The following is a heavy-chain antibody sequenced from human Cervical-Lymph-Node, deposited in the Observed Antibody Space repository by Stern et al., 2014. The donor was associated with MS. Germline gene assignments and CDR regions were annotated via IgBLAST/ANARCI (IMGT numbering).Heavy chain of an antibody. CDR2: IYPGESDT. V-gene: IGHV5-51*01. J-gene: IGHJ6*02. CDR1: GYSFTKYW. D-gene: IGHD6-13*01. Sequence: VQLVQSGAEVKKPGESLKISCKGSGYSFTKYWIGWVRQMPGKGLEWMGVIYPGESDTSYSPSFQGRVTISADKSISTAYLQWSSLKAADTAMYYCARHRQQTLYGMDVWGQGTTVTVSS. CDR3: ARHRQQTLYGMDV.